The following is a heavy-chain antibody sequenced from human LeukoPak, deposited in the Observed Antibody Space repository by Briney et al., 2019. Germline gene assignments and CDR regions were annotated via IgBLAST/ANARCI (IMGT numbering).Heavy chain of an antibody. D-gene: IGHD3-16*02. CDR1: GGTFSSYA. CDR3: ARLGFGGDIVMKNGAFDI. V-gene: IGHV1-69*05. J-gene: IGHJ3*02. Sequence: ASVKVSCKASGGTFSSYAISWVRQAPGQGLEWMGGIIPIFGTANYAQKFQGRVTITTDESTSTAYMELSSLRSEDTAVYYCARLGFGGDIVMKNGAFDIWGQGTMVTVSS. CDR2: IIPIFGTA.